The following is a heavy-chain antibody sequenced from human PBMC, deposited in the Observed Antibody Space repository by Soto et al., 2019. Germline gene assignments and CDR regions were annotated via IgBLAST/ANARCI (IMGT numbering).Heavy chain of an antibody. Sequence: EEQLVESGGGLVQPGGSPRLSCAAAGFTFSSYWMHWVRQAPGKGLVWVSRINPDGSITTYADSVKGRFTISRDNAKNTLYLQMNSLRGDDTAVYYCARVPIGKYGVWNYWGQGTLVTVSS. CDR1: GFTFSSYW. D-gene: IGHD2-8*01. J-gene: IGHJ4*02. CDR3: ARVPIGKYGVWNY. V-gene: IGHV3-74*01. CDR2: INPDGSIT.